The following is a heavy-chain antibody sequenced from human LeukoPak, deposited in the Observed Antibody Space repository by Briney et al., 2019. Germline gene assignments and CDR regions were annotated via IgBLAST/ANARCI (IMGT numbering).Heavy chain of an antibody. CDR1: GFTFSSYA. D-gene: IGHD6-13*01. CDR3: ASFRGTSGYSSSWYLRDYYYGMDV. CDR2: ISGSGGST. Sequence: PGGSLRLSCAASGFTFSSYAMSWVRQAPGKGLEWVSAISGSGGSTYYADSVKGRFTISRDNAKNPLYLQMNSLRAEDTAVYYCASFRGTSGYSSSWYLRDYYYGMDVWGQGTTVTVSS. V-gene: IGHV3-23*01. J-gene: IGHJ6*02.